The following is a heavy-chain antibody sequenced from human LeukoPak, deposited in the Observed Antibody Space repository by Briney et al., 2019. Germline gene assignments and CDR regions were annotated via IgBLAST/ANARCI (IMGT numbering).Heavy chain of an antibody. CDR1: GFTFSSYA. CDR3: ARPPTVTTWIFDY. CDR2: ISSSGDRT. Sequence: PGGSLRLSCAASGFTFSSYAMNWVRQAPGKGLEWVSSISSSGDRTNYADSVKGRFTISRDNSNNRLYLQMNSLRAEDTAVYYCARPPTVTTWIFDYWGQGTLVTVSS. V-gene: IGHV3-23*01. D-gene: IGHD4-17*01. J-gene: IGHJ4*02.